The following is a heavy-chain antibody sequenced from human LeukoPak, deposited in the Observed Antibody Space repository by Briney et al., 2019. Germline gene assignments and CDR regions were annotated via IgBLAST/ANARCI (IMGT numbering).Heavy chain of an antibody. J-gene: IGHJ2*01. V-gene: IGHV3-9*01. CDR2: VTWSSRSK. D-gene: IGHD6-13*01. Sequence: GGSLRLSCEASGFTLEDYGIHWVRQVPGKGLEWVSGVTWSSRSKKYADSVRGRFSISRDDANNSLFLQMNNLRPEDTALYYCAKDSEARSISWYSHFDLWGRGTLVTVSS. CDR1: GFTLEDYG. CDR3: AKDSEARSISWYSHFDL.